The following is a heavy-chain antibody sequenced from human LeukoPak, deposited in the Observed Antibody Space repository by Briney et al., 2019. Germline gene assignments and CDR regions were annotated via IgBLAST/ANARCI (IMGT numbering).Heavy chain of an antibody. D-gene: IGHD3-10*01. V-gene: IGHV1-2*02. CDR2: INPNSGGT. CDR3: ARGSGSYFVEFDY. CDR1: GYTFTGYY. Sequence: ASVKVSCKASGYTFTGYYMHCVRQAPGQGLEWMGWINPNSGGTNYAQKFQGRVTMTRDTSISTAYMELSRLRSDDTAVYYCARGSGSYFVEFDYWGQGTLATVSS. J-gene: IGHJ4*02.